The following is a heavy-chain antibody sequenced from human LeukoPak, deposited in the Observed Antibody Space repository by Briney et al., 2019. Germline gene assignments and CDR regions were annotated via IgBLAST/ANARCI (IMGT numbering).Heavy chain of an antibody. V-gene: IGHV3-23*01. J-gene: IGHJ4*02. D-gene: IGHD1-26*01. CDR3: AKGRREQPFDY. CDR2: ISGSGGNT. Sequence: GGSLRLPCAASGFTFSSYAMSWVRQAPEKGLEWVSAISGSGGNTYYADSVKGRFTISRDNSKNTLYLQMNSLRAEDTAVYYCAKGRREQPFDYWGQGTLVTVSS. CDR1: GFTFSSYA.